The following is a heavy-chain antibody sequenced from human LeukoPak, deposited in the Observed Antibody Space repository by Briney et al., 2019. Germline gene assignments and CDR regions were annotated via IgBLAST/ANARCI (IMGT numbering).Heavy chain of an antibody. Sequence: SETLSLTCTVSGGSISSSSWSWVRQDPGKRLEWIGFIWYSGDTDYNPSLRSRVTISVDRSKNQFSLKLSSVTAADTAVYYCARGSTTVTIIPYFDYWGQGTLVTVSS. CDR1: GGSISSSS. D-gene: IGHD4-17*01. CDR2: IWYSGDT. CDR3: ARGSTTVTIIPYFDY. J-gene: IGHJ4*02. V-gene: IGHV4-59*12.